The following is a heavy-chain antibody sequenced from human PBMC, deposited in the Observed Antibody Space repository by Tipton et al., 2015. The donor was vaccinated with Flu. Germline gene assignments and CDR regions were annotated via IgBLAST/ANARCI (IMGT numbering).Heavy chain of an antibody. J-gene: IGHJ2*01. D-gene: IGHD4-23*01. CDR3: ARDFSGGHWYFDL. CDR1: GFTFSSYE. V-gene: IGHV3-48*03. CDR2: IGGSGGTI. Sequence: SLRLSCAASGFTFSSYEMNWVRQAPGKGLEWVSYIGGSGGTILYADSVKGRFTISRDNAKNSLYLQMNSLRVEDTAVYYCARDFSGGHWYFDLWGRGTLVTVS.